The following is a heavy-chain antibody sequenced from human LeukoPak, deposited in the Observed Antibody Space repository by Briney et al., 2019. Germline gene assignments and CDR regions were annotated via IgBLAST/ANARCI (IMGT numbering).Heavy chain of an antibody. Sequence: ASVKVSCKASGYIFTGYYMHWVRQAPGQGLEWMGWINPSSGGTKYAQKFQGRVTMTRDTSISTAYMELSRLRSDDTAVYYCARRGKIYYYYMDVWGKGTTVTVSS. V-gene: IGHV1-2*02. D-gene: IGHD3-16*01. CDR1: GYIFTGYY. CDR2: INPSSGGT. CDR3: ARRGKIYYYYMDV. J-gene: IGHJ6*03.